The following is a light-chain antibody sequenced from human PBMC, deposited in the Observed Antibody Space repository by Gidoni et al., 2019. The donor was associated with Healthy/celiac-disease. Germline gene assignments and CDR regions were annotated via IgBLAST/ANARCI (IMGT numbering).Light chain of an antibody. CDR1: QSISSY. CDR3: QQSYSTPFT. Sequence: DIQMTQSPSSLSASVGNRVTITCLAIQSISSYLNLYQQKPGKAPKLLIYAASSLQSVVPSRLSGSRSGTNFSITISSLRPEDFATFYCQQSYSTPFTFGPGTKVDIK. J-gene: IGKJ3*01. CDR2: AAS. V-gene: IGKV1-39*01.